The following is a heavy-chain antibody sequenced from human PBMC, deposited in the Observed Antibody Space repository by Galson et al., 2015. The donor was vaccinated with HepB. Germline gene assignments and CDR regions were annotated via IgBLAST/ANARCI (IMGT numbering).Heavy chain of an antibody. CDR2: INAGNGNT. J-gene: IGHJ6*02. V-gene: IGHV1-3*01. CDR3: ARDRSVPYYYYYGMDV. CDR1: GYTFTSYA. Sequence: SVKVSCKASGYTFTSYAMHWVRQAPGQRLEWMGWINAGNGNTKYSQKFQGRVTITRDTSASTAYMELSSLRSEDTAVYYCARDRSVPYYYYYGMDVWGQGTTVTVSS.